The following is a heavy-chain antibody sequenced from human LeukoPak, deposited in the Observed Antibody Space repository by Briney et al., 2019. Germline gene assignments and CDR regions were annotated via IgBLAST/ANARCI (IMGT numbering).Heavy chain of an antibody. CDR2: INHSGST. D-gene: IGHD3-10*01. CDR3: ASRSDDLTMVRGVTRFDP. Sequence: SETLSLTCAVYGGSFSGYYWSWIRQPPGKGLEWIGEINHSGSTNYNPSLKSRVTISVDTSKNQFSLKLSSVTAADTAVYYCASRSDDLTMVRGVTRFDPWGQGTLVTVSS. CDR1: GGSFSGYY. J-gene: IGHJ5*02. V-gene: IGHV4-34*01.